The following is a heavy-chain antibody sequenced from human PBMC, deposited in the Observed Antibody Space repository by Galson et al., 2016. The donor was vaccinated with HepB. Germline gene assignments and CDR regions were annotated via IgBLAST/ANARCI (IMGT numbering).Heavy chain of an antibody. CDR1: GLSVGNNY. CDR2: IYSGGGT. D-gene: IGHD2/OR15-2a*01. Sequence: AVSGLSVGNNYMSWVRQAPGKGLAWVSVIYSGGGTYYADAVKGRFTISRDNSKNILFLQMNSLRAEDTAVYYCARDQYEYVWGQGTMVTVSS. CDR3: ARDQYEYV. V-gene: IGHV3-53*01. J-gene: IGHJ3*01.